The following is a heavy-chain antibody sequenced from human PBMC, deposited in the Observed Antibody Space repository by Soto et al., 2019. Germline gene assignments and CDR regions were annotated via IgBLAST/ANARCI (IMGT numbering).Heavy chain of an antibody. CDR2: IKSKTDGGTT. D-gene: IGHD2-21*02. Sequence: GGSLRLSCAASGFTFSNAWMSWGRQAPGKGLEWVGRIKSKTDGGTTDYAAPVKGRFTISRDDSKNTLYLQMNSLKTEDTAVYYCTTPPYCGGDCYHDYWGQGTLVTVSS. CDR1: GFTFSNAW. V-gene: IGHV3-15*01. CDR3: TTPPYCGGDCYHDY. J-gene: IGHJ4*02.